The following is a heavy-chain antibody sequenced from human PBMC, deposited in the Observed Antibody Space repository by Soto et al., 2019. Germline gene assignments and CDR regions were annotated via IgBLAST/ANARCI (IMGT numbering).Heavy chain of an antibody. D-gene: IGHD6-6*01. CDR3: AKDLAARPEYFQH. CDR1: GFTFSSYG. CDR2: ISYDGSNK. V-gene: IGHV3-30*18. J-gene: IGHJ1*01. Sequence: QVQLVESGGGVVQPGRSLRLSCAASGFTFSSYGMHWVRQAPGKGLEWVAVISYDGSNKYYADSVKGRFTISRDNSKNTLYLQMNSLRAEDTAVYYCAKDLAARPEYFQHWGQGTLVTVSS.